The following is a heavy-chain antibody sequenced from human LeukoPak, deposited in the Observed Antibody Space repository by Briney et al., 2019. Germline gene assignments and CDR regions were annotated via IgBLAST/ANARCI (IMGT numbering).Heavy chain of an antibody. J-gene: IGHJ4*02. CDR2: ISSSSYI. CDR3: ARDRGSSWYVDY. D-gene: IGHD6-13*01. CDR1: GFTFSSYS. Sequence: GGSLRLSCAASGFTFSSYSMNWVRQAPGKGLEWVSSISSSSYIYYADSVKGRFTISRDNAKNSLYLQMNSLRAEDTAVYYCARDRGSSWYVDYWGQGTLVTVPS. V-gene: IGHV3-21*01.